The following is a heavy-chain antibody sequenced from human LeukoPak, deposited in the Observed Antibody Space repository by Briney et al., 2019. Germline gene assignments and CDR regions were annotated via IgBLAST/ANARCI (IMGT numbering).Heavy chain of an antibody. D-gene: IGHD5-18*01. CDR3: AKRVGYSYGVAFDI. V-gene: IGHV3-11*01. CDR1: GFTFSDYY. J-gene: IGHJ3*02. CDR2: NSSSDSTI. Sequence: GGSLRLSCAASGFTFSDYYMSWIRQAPGKGLEWVSYNSSSDSTIYYADSVKGRFTISRDNAKTSLYLQMNSLRADDMALYYCAKRVGYSYGVAFDIWGQGTKVTVSS.